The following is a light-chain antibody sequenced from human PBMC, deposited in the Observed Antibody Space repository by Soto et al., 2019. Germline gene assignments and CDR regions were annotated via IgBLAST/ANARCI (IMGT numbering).Light chain of an antibody. CDR1: SSDVGSYEY. J-gene: IGLJ1*01. V-gene: IGLV2-14*03. Sequence: QSALTQPASVSGSPGQSITMSCTGTSSDVGSYEYVPWYQQHPGKAPKLMIFDVSNRPSGVSNRFSGSKSDNTASLTISGLQAEDEAYYYCSSYTNHSTPVFGTGTKVTVL. CDR3: SSYTNHSTPV. CDR2: DVS.